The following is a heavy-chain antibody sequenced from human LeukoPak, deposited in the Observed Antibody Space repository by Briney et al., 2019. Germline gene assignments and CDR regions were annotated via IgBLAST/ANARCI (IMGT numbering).Heavy chain of an antibody. CDR1: GGTFSSYA. V-gene: IGHV1-69*13. J-gene: IGHJ6*02. CDR3: ARVSHSSGYLYGMDV. D-gene: IGHD3-22*01. Sequence: ASVKVSCKASGGTFSSYAISWVRQAPGQGLEWMGGIIPIFGTANYAQKFRGRVTITADESTSTAYMELSSLRSEDTAVYYCARVSHSSGYLYGMDVWGQGTTVTVSS. CDR2: IIPIFGTA.